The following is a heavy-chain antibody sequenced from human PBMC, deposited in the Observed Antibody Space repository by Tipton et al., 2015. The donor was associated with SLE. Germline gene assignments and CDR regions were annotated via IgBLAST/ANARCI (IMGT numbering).Heavy chain of an antibody. J-gene: IGHJ4*02. CDR1: GYRFSTYW. CDR2: IYVGDSDT. V-gene: IGHV5-51*03. CDR3: ARLESQLGLAQ. D-gene: IGHD3-10*01. Sequence: QLVQSGAEVKKPGESLKISCEGSGYRFSTYWIARLRQMPGKGLEWMGRIYVGDSDTIYSPSFQGQVTISVDKSISTAYLQWSSLKATDSAMYYCARLESQLGLAQWAQGTLVTFSS.